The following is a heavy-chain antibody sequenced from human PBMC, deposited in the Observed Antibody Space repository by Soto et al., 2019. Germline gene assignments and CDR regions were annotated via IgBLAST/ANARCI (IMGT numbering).Heavy chain of an antibody. CDR2: IVGSDGST. J-gene: IGHJ6*03. CDR3: ARGYYDILTVYYISIPRSYYMDV. D-gene: IGHD3-9*01. V-gene: IGHV3-23*01. Sequence: PGGSLRLSCAASGFIFRTFTMNWVRQAPGKGLEWVSGIVGSDGSTRYADSVKDRFTISRDNSKNTLYLQMNSLRAEDTAVYYCARGYYDILTVYYISIPRSYYMDVWGKGTTVTVSS. CDR1: GFIFRTFT.